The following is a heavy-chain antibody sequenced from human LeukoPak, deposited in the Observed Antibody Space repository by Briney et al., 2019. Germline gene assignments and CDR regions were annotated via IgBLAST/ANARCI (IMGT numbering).Heavy chain of an antibody. V-gene: IGHV3-21*01. CDR3: ARSMVRGVIRGDPFDY. CDR2: ISSSSSYI. D-gene: IGHD3-10*01. CDR1: GFTFSSYS. J-gene: IGHJ4*02. Sequence: GGSLRLSCAASGFTFSSYSMSWVRQAPGKGLEWVSSISSSSSYIYYADSVKGRFTISRDNAKNSLYLQMNSLRAEDTAVYYCARSMVRGVIRGDPFDYWGQGTLVTVSS.